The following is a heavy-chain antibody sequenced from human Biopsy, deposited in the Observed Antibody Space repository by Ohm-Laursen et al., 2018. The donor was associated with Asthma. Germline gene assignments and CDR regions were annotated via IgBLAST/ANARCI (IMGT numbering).Heavy chain of an antibody. Sequence: SETLSLTCGVYRGSLRVYVWSWIRQPPGEGLEWIGESNQGGSPTFNPSLKSRFTISRDTSKNQLSLKLRFVTAADTAQYYCVRQSGYRSGWPKLLFVYYGMDVWGPGTTVTVSS. CDR1: RGSLRVYV. J-gene: IGHJ6*02. CDR3: VRQSGYRSGWPKLLFVYYGMDV. CDR2: SNQGGSP. D-gene: IGHD6-19*01. V-gene: IGHV4-34*01.